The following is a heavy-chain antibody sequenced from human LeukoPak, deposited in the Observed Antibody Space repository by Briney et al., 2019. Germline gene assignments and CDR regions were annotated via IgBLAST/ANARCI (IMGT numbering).Heavy chain of an antibody. CDR1: GLTFNNYA. J-gene: IGHJ5*01. V-gene: IGHV3-23*01. CDR3: AKEHREYCSSTSCPNWFDS. D-gene: IGHD2-2*01. Sequence: PGGSLRLSCAASGLTFNNYAMSWVRQAPGKGLEWVSAISASGGTTYYADSVKGRFTISRDNSENTLFLQMNSLRAEDTAVYYCAKEHREYCSSTSCPNWFDSWGQGTLVTVSS. CDR2: ISASGGTT.